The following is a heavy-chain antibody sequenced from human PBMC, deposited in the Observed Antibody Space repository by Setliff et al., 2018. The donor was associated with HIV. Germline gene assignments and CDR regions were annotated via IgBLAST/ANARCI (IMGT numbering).Heavy chain of an antibody. CDR2: INPNSGGT. CDR3: TRGPWSKVVTTDTFDI. CDR1: GYTFTDYY. V-gene: IGHV1-2*06. D-gene: IGHD1-26*01. Sequence: ASVKVSCKASGYTFTDYYLHWVRQAPGQGLEWMGRINPNSGGTNYAQKFQGRVTMTRDTSISKGYMELSRLRSDDAAVYYCTRGPWSKVVTTDTFDIWGQGTMVTVSS. J-gene: IGHJ3*02.